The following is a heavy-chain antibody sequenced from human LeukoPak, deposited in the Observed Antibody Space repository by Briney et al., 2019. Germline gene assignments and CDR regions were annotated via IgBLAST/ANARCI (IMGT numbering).Heavy chain of an antibody. CDR2: LSSSSSII. J-gene: IGHJ3*02. V-gene: IGHV3-48*01. CDR3: AISGIVGADVDLGGFDI. D-gene: IGHD1-26*01. Sequence: GGSLRLSCAASGFTFSSYNMNWVRQAPGKGLEWVSYLSSSSSIIFYADSVKGRFTISRDNAKDSLYLQMNSLRAEDTAVYYCAISGIVGADVDLGGFDIWGQGTMVTVSS. CDR1: GFTFSSYN.